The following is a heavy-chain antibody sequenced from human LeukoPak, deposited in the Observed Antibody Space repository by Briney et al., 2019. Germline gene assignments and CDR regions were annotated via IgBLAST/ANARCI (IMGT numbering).Heavy chain of an antibody. J-gene: IGHJ4*02. V-gene: IGHV3-74*01. CDR3: ARGDSSSSFDY. CDR2: INSDGSST. Sequence: GGSLRLSCAASGFTFSSYWMHWVRQAPGKGLVWVSRINSDGSSTSYADSVKGRLTISRDNAKNTLYLQMNSLRAEDTAVYYCARGDSSSSFDYWGQGTLVTVSS. CDR1: GFTFSSYW. D-gene: IGHD6-13*01.